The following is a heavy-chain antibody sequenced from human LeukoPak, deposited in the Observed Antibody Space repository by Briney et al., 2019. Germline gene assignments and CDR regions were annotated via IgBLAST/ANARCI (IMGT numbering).Heavy chain of an antibody. Sequence: GTSVKVSCKASGGTFSGYAISWVRQAPGQGLELMGRIIPILGIANHAQKFQGRVTITADKSTSTAYMELSSLRSEDTAVYYCASPPYYYDSSGYYFWGQGTLVTVSS. J-gene: IGHJ4*02. V-gene: IGHV1-69*04. CDR1: GGTFSGYA. CDR3: ASPPYYYDSSGYYF. CDR2: IIPILGIA. D-gene: IGHD3-22*01.